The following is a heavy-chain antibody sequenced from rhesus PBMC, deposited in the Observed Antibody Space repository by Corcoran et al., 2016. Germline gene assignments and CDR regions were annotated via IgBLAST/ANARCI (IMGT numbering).Heavy chain of an antibody. D-gene: IGHD1-26*01. CDR3: ASGLNYGAPNFGLDS. J-gene: IGHJ6*01. V-gene: IGHV4-127*01. CDR1: GDSIISCYA. Sequence: QVQLKESGPGLVKPSETLSLTCTVSGDSIISCYAWSLIRHPPGKGLDWIVYIGGYYNPSLKIRVTISKETSKNLFSLNLTSVTAAATAVYYCASGLNYGAPNFGLDSWGQGVVVTVSS. CDR2: IGG.